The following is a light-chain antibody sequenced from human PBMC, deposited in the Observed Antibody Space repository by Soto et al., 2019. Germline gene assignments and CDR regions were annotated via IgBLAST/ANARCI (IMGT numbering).Light chain of an antibody. CDR2: MAS. V-gene: IGKV1-5*03. CDR1: QSINTN. Sequence: DIQMTQSPSTLSASVGDRVTITCQASQSINTNLAWYHQKPGKAPNLLIYMASSLQTGVPSRFSGSGSGTEFTLTISSLQPDDFATYYCQQYNSYSRTFGQGTKVDIK. J-gene: IGKJ1*01. CDR3: QQYNSYSRT.